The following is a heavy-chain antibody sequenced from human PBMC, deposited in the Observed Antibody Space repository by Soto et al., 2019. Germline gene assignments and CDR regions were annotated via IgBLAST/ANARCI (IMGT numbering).Heavy chain of an antibody. CDR2: MYYSGGS. CDR3: SKILVGAKRKRDHYP. Sequence: SETLSLTCTVSGGSINNGNYFWGWIRQPPGRGLEWIASMYYSGGSYYNPSLKSRVTISADTSKNQFSLKLRSVTAADTAVYYRSKILVGAKRKRDHYPWGQGTLVTVSS. J-gene: IGHJ5*02. V-gene: IGHV4-39*01. CDR1: GGSINNGNYF. D-gene: IGHD3-10*01.